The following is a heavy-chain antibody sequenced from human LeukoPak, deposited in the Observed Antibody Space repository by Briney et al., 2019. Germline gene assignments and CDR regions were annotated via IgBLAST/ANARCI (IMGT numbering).Heavy chain of an antibody. CDR3: AREGLAAAGASYYFDY. D-gene: IGHD6-13*01. V-gene: IGHV4-4*02. J-gene: IGHJ4*02. Sequence: SETLSLTCAVSGGSISSSNWWSWVRQPPGKGLEWIGSIYHSGSTYYNPSLKSRVTISVDTSKNQFSLKLSSVTAADTAVYYCAREGLAAAGASYYFDYWGQGTLVTVSS. CDR1: GGSISSSNW. CDR2: IYHSGST.